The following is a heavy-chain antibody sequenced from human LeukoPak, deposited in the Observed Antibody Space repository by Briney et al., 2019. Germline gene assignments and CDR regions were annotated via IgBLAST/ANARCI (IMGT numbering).Heavy chain of an antibody. CDR3: ARENSGSYREFDY. CDR1: GYSISSGYY. J-gene: IGHJ4*02. Sequence: SETLSLTCTVSGYSISSGYYWGWIRQPPGKGLEWIGSIYHSGSTYYNPSLKSRVSISVDTSKNQFSLKLSSVTAADTAVFYCARENSGSYREFDYWGQGTLVTVSS. D-gene: IGHD1-26*01. V-gene: IGHV4-38-2*02. CDR2: IYHSGST.